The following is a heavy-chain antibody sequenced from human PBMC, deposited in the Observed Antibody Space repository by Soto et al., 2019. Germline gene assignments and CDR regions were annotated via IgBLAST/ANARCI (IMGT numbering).Heavy chain of an antibody. CDR1: GGSITSSSYY. CDR2: IYYSGST. D-gene: IGHD3-22*01. J-gene: IGHJ4*02. V-gene: IGHV4-39*01. Sequence: QLQLQESGPGLVKPSETLSLTCTVSGGSITSSSYYWGWIRQPPGKGLEWIGSIYYSGSTYYNPSHKRRVTISLDTSKNQCSVKLSSGTATDTAVYYCTLGSGWKDFDYWGQGTLVTVSS. CDR3: TLGSGWKDFDY.